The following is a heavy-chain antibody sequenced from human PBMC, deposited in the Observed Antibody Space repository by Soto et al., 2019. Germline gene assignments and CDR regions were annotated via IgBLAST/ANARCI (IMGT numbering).Heavy chain of an antibody. V-gene: IGHV3-48*02. D-gene: IGHD6-13*01. Sequence: EVQLVESGGGMVQPGGSLRLSCAASGFTLSSYNMTWVRQAPGKGLEWVSYISGSSDTIYYADSVKGRFTISRDNAKNSLYLQMDSLRDEVTAVYYCARDHGGSTWFVGIYYGFGVDVWGQGTTVTVSS. CDR3: ARDHGGSTWFVGIYYGFGVDV. CDR2: ISGSSDTI. J-gene: IGHJ6*02. CDR1: GFTLSSYN.